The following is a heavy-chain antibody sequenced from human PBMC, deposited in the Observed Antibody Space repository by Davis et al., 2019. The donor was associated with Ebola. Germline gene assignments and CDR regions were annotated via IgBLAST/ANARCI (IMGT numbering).Heavy chain of an antibody. CDR2: ISWNSGSI. CDR3: ARDFDRVRE. V-gene: IGHV3-9*01. Sequence: SLKISCAASGFTFDDYAMHWVRQAPGKGLEWVSGISWNSGSIGYADSVKGRFTISRDNAKNTVYLEMNSLKAEDTAVYYCARDFDRVREWGQGTLVTVSS. D-gene: IGHD3-22*01. J-gene: IGHJ4*02. CDR1: GFTFDDYA.